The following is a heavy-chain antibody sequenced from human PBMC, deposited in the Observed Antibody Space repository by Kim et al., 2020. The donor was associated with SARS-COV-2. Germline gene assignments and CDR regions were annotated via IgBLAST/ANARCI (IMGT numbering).Heavy chain of an antibody. D-gene: IGHD3-16*02. CDR2: ISSSSSYT. Sequence: GALRLSCAASGFTFSDYYMSWIRQAPGKGLEWVSYISSSSSYTNYADSVNGRFTISRDNAKNSLYLQMNSLRAEDTAVYYCARVGYDYVWGSYRDYYYY. CDR3: ARVGYDYVWGSYRDYYYY. V-gene: IGHV3-11*05. CDR1: GFTFSDYY. J-gene: IGHJ6*01.